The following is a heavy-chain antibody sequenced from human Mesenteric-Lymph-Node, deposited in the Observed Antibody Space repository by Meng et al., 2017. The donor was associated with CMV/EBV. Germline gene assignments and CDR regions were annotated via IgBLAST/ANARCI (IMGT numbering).Heavy chain of an antibody. V-gene: IGHV3-7*03. J-gene: IGHJ5*02. CDR1: GFTFNIYW. D-gene: IGHD3-22*01. Sequence: GESLKISCAASGFTFNIYWMAWVRQAPGEGLEWVANIKEDGSEKHYVDSVKGRCTISRDNAKNSLYLQMNSLRAEDTAVYYCARDHYDSSGYGGWNWFDPWGQGTPVTVSS. CDR2: IKEDGSEK. CDR3: ARDHYDSSGYGGWNWFDP.